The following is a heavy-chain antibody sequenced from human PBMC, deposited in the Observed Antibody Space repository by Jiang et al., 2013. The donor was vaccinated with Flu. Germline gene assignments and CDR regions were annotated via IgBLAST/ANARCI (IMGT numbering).Heavy chain of an antibody. V-gene: IGHV1-3*04. D-gene: IGHD2-2*01. CDR1: GYTFTSCT. CDR2: INTGNGNT. J-gene: IGHJ5*01. Sequence: KVSCKASGYTFTSCTIHWVRQAPGQSLEWMGWINTGNGNTRYSQKFQGRVTFTRDTSASTAYLDLSSLTSEDTAVYYCARESAIVAVPVAKQGKSWFDSWGQGTLVTISS. CDR3: ARESAIVAVPVAKQGKSWFDS.